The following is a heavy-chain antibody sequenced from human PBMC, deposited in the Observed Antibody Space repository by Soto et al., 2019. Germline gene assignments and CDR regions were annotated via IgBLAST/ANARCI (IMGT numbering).Heavy chain of an antibody. Sequence: PGESLKISCKTSGYSFSHFWIGWVRQMPGKGPEWMGIIYPGDSDTRYSPSFQGQVTISADKSITTAYLQWNSLKASDTAMYYCARHPPFPYTVDLDNWGQGTLVTVAS. J-gene: IGHJ4*02. D-gene: IGHD3-16*01. V-gene: IGHV5-51*01. CDR3: ARHPPFPYTVDLDN. CDR2: IYPGDSDT. CDR1: GYSFSHFW.